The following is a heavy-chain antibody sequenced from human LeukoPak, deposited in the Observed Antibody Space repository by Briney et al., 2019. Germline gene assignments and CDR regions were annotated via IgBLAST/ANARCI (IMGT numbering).Heavy chain of an antibody. CDR1: GFTFSNYL. CDR3: AKAGRDFWSGYYESYFDY. Sequence: PGGSLRLSCAASGFTFSNYLMHWVRQTPGKGLVWISRISTDGSFTNYADSVKGRFTISRDNAKNSLYLQMNSLRAEDTALHYCAKAGRDFWSGYYESYFDYWGQGTLVTVSS. V-gene: IGHV3-74*01. J-gene: IGHJ4*02. CDR2: ISTDGSFT. D-gene: IGHD3-3*01.